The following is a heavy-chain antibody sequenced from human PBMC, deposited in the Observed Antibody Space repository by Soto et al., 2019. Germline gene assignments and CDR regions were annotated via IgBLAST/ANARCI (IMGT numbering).Heavy chain of an antibody. CDR1: GFTFSSYS. V-gene: IGHV3-21*01. CDR2: ISSSSSYI. D-gene: IGHD6-13*01. J-gene: IGHJ4*02. CDR3: ARGRSSWYIDY. Sequence: GWSLRLSCAASGFTFSSYSMNWVRQAPGKGLEWVSSISSSSSYIYYADSVKGRFTISRDNAKNSLYLQMNSLRAEDTAVYYCARGRSSWYIDYWGQGTLVTVSS.